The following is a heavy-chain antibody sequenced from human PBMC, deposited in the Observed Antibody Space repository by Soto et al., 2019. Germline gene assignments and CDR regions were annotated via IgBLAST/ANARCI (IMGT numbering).Heavy chain of an antibody. V-gene: IGHV3-7*01. J-gene: IGHJ5*02. CDR2: IKQDGSEK. CDR3: ASDLDLRDFWSGHFGGVWFDP. Sequence: EVQLVESGGGLVQPGGSLRLSCAASGFTFSSYWMSWVRQAPGKGLEWVANIKQDGSEKYYVDSVKGRFTISRDNAKNSLYLHMNSLKAEDTAVYYCASDLDLRDFWSGHFGGVWFDPWGQGTLVTVSS. D-gene: IGHD3-3*01. CDR1: GFTFSSYW.